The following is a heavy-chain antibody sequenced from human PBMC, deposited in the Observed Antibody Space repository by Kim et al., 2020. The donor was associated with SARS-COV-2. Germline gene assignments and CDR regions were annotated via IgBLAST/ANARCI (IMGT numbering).Heavy chain of an antibody. Sequence: SETLSLTCTVSGGSISSYYWSWIRQPPGKGLEWIGYIYYSGSTNYNPSLKSRVTISVDTSKNQFSLKLSSVTAADTAVYYCARGVSGSSGWYRGYFDYWGQGTLVTVSS. CDR3: ARGVSGSSGWYRGYFDY. V-gene: IGHV4-59*01. CDR2: IYYSGST. J-gene: IGHJ4*02. D-gene: IGHD6-19*01. CDR1: GGSISSYY.